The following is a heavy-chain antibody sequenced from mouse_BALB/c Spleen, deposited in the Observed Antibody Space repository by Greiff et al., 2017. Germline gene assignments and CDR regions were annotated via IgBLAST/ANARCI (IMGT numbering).Heavy chain of an antibody. D-gene: IGHD2-3*01. Sequence: VHVKQSGPELVKPGASVKIPCKASGYTFTDYNMDWVKQSHGKSLEWIGDINPNNGGTIYNQKFKGKATLTVDKSSSTAYMELRSLTSEDTAVYYCALYDGYYFAYWGQGTLVTVSA. CDR2: INPNNGGT. V-gene: IGHV1-18*01. CDR1: GYTFTDYN. CDR3: ALYDGYYFAY. J-gene: IGHJ3*01.